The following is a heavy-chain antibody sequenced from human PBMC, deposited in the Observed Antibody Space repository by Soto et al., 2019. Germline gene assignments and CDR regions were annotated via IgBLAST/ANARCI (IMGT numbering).Heavy chain of an antibody. CDR2: ISSSGSTI. CDR3: AREGCSGGSCYPPGDWFDP. V-gene: IGHV3-48*03. J-gene: IGHJ5*02. CDR1: GLTFSSYE. Sequence: GGSLRLSCAASGLTFSSYEMNWVRQAPGKGLEWVSYISSSGSTIYYADSVKGRFTISRDNAKNSLYLQMNSLRAEDTAVYYCAREGCSGGSCYPPGDWFDPWGQGTLVTVSS. D-gene: IGHD2-15*01.